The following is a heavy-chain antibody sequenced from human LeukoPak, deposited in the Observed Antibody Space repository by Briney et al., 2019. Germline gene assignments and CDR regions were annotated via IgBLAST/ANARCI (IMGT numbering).Heavy chain of an antibody. CDR1: GYSFTSYW. V-gene: IGHV5-51*01. CDR3: ARRPVVAATLFYGGNTEGAFDI. J-gene: IGHJ3*02. Sequence: GESLKISCKGSGYSFTSYWIGWVRQMPGKGLEWMGIIYPGDSDTRYSPSFQGQVTISADKSISTAYLQWSSLKASDTAMYYCARRPVVAATLFYGGNTEGAFDIWGQGTMVTVSS. D-gene: IGHD2-15*01. CDR2: IYPGDSDT.